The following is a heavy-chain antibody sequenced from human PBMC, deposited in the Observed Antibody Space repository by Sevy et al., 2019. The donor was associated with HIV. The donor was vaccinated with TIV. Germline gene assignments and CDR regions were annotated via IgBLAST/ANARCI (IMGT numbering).Heavy chain of an antibody. CDR1: GFTFSSYG. CDR2: ISYDGSNK. J-gene: IGHJ4*02. Sequence: GGSLRLSCAASGFTFSSYGMHWVRQAPGKGLEWVAVISYDGSNKYYADSVKGRFPISRDNSKNTLYLQMNSLRAEDTAVYYCAKEAGSGRVTIFGVVIKGFIDYWGQGTLVTVSS. CDR3: AKEAGSGRVTIFGVVIKGFIDY. V-gene: IGHV3-30*18. D-gene: IGHD3-3*01.